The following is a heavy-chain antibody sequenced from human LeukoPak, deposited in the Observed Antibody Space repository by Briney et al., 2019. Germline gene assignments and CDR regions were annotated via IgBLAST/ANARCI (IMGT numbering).Heavy chain of an antibody. CDR3: AKVLSLPGIAVAGKYYFDY. J-gene: IGHJ4*02. V-gene: IGHV1-46*01. Sequence: ASVKVSCKASGYTFTSYYMHWVRQAPGQGLEWMGIINPSGGSTSYAQKFQGRVTMTRDTSTSTVYMELSSLRAEDTAVYYCAKVLSLPGIAVAGKYYFDYWGQGTLVTVSS. D-gene: IGHD6-19*01. CDR2: INPSGGST. CDR1: GYTFTSYY.